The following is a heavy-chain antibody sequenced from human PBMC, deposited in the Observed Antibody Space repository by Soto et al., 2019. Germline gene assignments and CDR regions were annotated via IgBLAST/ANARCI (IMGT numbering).Heavy chain of an antibody. V-gene: IGHV3-30-3*01. CDR1: GFTFKNYA. CDR3: ARGLRDFHWRIPFGF. CDR2: VSSDEGIQ. J-gene: IGHJ4*02. Sequence: QVKLVESGGGVVQPGRSLRLSCAASGFTFKNYAMHWVRQAPGKGLEWVAVVSSDEGIQFYADSVKGRFSISRDDFKNTMYLQMGSLTVDDTAVYYCARGLRDFHWRIPFGFWGQGTLVTVSS. D-gene: IGHD3-9*01.